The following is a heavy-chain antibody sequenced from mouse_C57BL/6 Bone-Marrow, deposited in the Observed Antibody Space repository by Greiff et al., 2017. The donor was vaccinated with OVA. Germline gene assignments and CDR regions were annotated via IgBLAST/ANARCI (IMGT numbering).Heavy chain of an antibody. CDR1: GFSFNTYA. CDR3: VSHSAYYYAMDY. J-gene: IGHJ4*01. D-gene: IGHD6-1*01. Sequence: EVMLVESGGGLVQPKGSLKLSCAASGFSFNTYAMNWVRQAPGKGLEWVARIRSKSNNYATYYADSVKDRFTISRDDSESMLYLQMNNLKTEDTAMYYCVSHSAYYYAMDYWGQGTSVTVSS. CDR2: IRSKSNNYAT. V-gene: IGHV10-1*01.